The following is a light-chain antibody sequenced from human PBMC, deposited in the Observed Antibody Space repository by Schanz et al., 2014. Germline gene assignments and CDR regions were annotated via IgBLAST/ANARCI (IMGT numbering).Light chain of an antibody. CDR1: QSVSSSY. CDR3: QQYGTSPRT. Sequence: EIVLTQSPATLSLSPGERVTLSCGASQSVSSSYLAWYQQKPGLAPRVLIYDASIRATGIPDRFSGSGSGTDFTLTISRLEPEDFAVYYCQQYGTSPRTFGQGTKVEIK. J-gene: IGKJ1*01. CDR2: DAS. V-gene: IGKV3D-20*01.